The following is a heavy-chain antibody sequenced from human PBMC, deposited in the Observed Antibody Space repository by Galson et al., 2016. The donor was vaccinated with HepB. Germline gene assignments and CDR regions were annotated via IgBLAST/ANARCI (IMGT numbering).Heavy chain of an antibody. D-gene: IGHD2-2*02. V-gene: IGHV1-69*13. CDR2: IITMSDTA. CDR1: GGPFSSNV. Sequence: SVKVSCKASGGPFSSNVISWVRQAPGQGLEWMGGIITMSDTANYAQKLQGRLTIAADQAARTAYMELRSLTSDDTAVYYCATSPPMLGLPLLYFDNWGQGTLVTVSS. J-gene: IGHJ4*02. CDR3: ATSPPMLGLPLLYFDN.